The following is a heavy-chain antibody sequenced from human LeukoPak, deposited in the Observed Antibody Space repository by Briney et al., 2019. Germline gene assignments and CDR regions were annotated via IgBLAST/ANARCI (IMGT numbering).Heavy chain of an antibody. CDR2: IDSDGSST. CDR1: GFNSSNYW. Sequence: PGGSLRLSCAASGFNSSNYWMHWVRQGPGKGLVWVSRIDSDGSSTNYADSVKGRFTISRDSAKNTLYLQMNSLRAEDTAVYYCARGGGSYCWFDPWGQGTLVTVSS. CDR3: ARGGGSYCWFDP. V-gene: IGHV3-74*01. D-gene: IGHD3-16*01. J-gene: IGHJ5*02.